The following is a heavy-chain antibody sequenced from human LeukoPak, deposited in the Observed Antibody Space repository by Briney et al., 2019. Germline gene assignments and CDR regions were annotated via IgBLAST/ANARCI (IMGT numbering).Heavy chain of an antibody. CDR1: GFTFSSYS. CDR3: ARDGYSYDPYNWFDP. J-gene: IGHJ5*02. CDR2: ISSSSSYI. V-gene: IGHV3-21*01. Sequence: GGSLRLSCAASGFTFSSYSMNWVRQAPGKGLEWVSSISSSSSYIYYADSVKGRFTISRDNSKNTLYLQMNSLRAEDTAVYYCARDGYSYDPYNWFDPWGQGTLVTVSS. D-gene: IGHD5-18*01.